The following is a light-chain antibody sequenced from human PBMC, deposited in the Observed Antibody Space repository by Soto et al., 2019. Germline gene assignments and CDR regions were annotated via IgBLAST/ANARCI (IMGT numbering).Light chain of an antibody. J-gene: IGLJ1*01. CDR3: CSYAGSYTHYV. Sequence: ALTQPRSVSGSPGQSVTISCTGTSSDVGGYNYVSWYQQYPSKAPKVMIYAVTKRPSGVPDRISGSKSGKTASLTISGLQAEDEADYYCCSYAGSYTHYVFGTGTKVTVL. CDR2: AVT. V-gene: IGLV2-11*01. CDR1: SSDVGGYNY.